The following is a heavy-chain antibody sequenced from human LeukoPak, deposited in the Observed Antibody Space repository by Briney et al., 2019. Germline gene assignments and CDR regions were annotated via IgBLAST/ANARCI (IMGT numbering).Heavy chain of an antibody. CDR3: ARGENSGSYPYYYYYYMDV. D-gene: IGHD1-26*01. J-gene: IGHJ6*03. CDR2: IYTSGST. CDR1: GGSISSGSYY. Sequence: SETLSLTCTVSGGSISSGSYYWSWIRQPAGKGLEWIGRIYTSGSTNYNPSLKSRVTISEDTSKNQFSLKLSSVTAADTAVYYCARGENSGSYPYYYYYYMDVWGKGTTVTVSS. V-gene: IGHV4-61*02.